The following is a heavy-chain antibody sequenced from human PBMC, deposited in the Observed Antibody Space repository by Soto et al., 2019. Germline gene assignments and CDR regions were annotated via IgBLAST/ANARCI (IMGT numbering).Heavy chain of an antibody. CDR2: IYYSGST. CDR1: GGSISSSSYY. CDR3: ARPRYYYDSSGYLNWFDP. D-gene: IGHD3-22*01. Sequence: QLQLQESGPGLVKPSETLSLTCTVSGGSISSSSYYWGWIRQPPGKGLEWIGSIYYSGSTYYNPSLKSRVTISVDTSKNQFSLKLSSVTAADTAVYYCARPRYYYDSSGYLNWFDPWGQGTLVTVSS. J-gene: IGHJ5*02. V-gene: IGHV4-39*01.